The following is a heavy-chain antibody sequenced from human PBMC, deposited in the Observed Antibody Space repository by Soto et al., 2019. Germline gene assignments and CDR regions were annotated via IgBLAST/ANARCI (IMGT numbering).Heavy chain of an antibody. CDR2: IGTAGET. D-gene: IGHD1-20*01. V-gene: IGHV3-13*01. CDR1: GFTCSSYD. CDR3: ARDKYNWTNFYYYGMDV. J-gene: IGHJ6*02. Sequence: PGGSLRLSCAASGFTCSSYDIHWVRHTTGKGLEWISAIGTAGETYYPGSVKGRFTISRENAKNSLYLQINSLRAGDTAVYYCARDKYNWTNFYYYGMDVWGPGTTVTVSS.